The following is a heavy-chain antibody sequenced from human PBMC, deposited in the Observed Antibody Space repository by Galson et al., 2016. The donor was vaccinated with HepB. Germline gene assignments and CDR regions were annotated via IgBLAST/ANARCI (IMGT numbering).Heavy chain of an antibody. V-gene: IGHV3-73*01. Sequence: SLRLSCAASEFTLSASVIPWVRQAPGKGLDWVGRIRSKTHNDATAYAASVKGRFIISRDDSKSTAYLQMNSLKIEDPALYYCPSARITGNGHEDYWGQGTRVTVST. CDR1: EFTLSASV. D-gene: IGHD1-1*01. CDR3: PSARITGNGHEDY. CDR2: IRSKTHNDAT. J-gene: IGHJ4*02.